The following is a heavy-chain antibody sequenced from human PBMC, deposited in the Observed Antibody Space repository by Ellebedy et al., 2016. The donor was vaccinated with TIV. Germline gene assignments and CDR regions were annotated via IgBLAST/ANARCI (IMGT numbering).Heavy chain of an antibody. D-gene: IGHD3-3*02. CDR1: GYTFTGHY. J-gene: IGHJ6*03. CDR3: ARGALYYYYMDV. Sequence: ASVKVSXXASGYTFTGHYLHWVRQAPGQGLEWMGRINPDSGGTIYAQKFQGRVTMTRDKSVTTAYMEVTRLRSDDTAVFYCARGALYYYYMDVWGLGTTVTVSS. V-gene: IGHV1-2*02. CDR2: INPDSGGT.